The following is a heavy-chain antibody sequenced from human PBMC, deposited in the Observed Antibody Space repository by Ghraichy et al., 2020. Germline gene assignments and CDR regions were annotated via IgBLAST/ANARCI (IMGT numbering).Heavy chain of an antibody. V-gene: IGHV3-23*01. D-gene: IGHD3-3*01. CDR3: AIRIALDFWSGFTFDY. Sequence: GGSLRLSCAASGFTFSSYAMGWVRQAPGRGLEWVSTIGGSGSNTYYADSVKGRFTISRDNSRDMMYLQMNSLRAEDTAVYYCAIRIALDFWSGFTFDYWGQGTLVTVSS. CDR1: GFTFSSYA. CDR2: IGGSGSNT. J-gene: IGHJ4*02.